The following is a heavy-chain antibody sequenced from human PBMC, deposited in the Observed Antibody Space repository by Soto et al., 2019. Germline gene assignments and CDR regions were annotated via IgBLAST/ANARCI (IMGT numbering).Heavy chain of an antibody. Sequence: RLSCAGSGLNYWSYQMRSVGQAALKWMEWVTVTTDDRSNNDNADAVKALITMSSNNSKNLLYLQMKSLKTADKSVYYCVRRSTVSYDAVDVWGQGTMVTVSS. V-gene: IGHV3-30-3*01. D-gene: IGHD5-12*01. J-gene: IGHJ6*02. CDR3: VRRSTVSYDAVDV. CDR1: GLNYWSYQ. CDR2: TTDDRSNN.